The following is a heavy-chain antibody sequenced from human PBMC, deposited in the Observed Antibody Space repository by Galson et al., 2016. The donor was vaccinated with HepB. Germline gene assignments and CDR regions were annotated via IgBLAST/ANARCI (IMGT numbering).Heavy chain of an antibody. V-gene: IGHV3-9*01. J-gene: IGHJ6*02. CDR3: AKDLTSGEINYFFGLEV. Sequence: LRLSCAASGLIFDDYAMHWVRQAPGKGLEWVAGMSWNGGYIGYADSVKGRFTISRDNTKSSLYLQMASLRPEDTALYYCAKDLTSGEINYFFGLEVWGQGTTVTVSS. CDR2: MSWNGGYI. D-gene: IGHD3-10*01. CDR1: GLIFDDYA.